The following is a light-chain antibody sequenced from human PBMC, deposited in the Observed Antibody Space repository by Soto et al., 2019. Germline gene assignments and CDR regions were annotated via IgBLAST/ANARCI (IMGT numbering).Light chain of an antibody. Sequence: DIQMTQSPSSLSASVGDRVTITCRASQSISSYLNWYQQKPGKAPKLLIYAASSLQSGFPSRFSGSESGTDFTLTISSLQPEDFATYYCQQSYSTPPWTFGQGTKVEIK. CDR2: AAS. CDR3: QQSYSTPPWT. J-gene: IGKJ1*01. V-gene: IGKV1-39*01. CDR1: QSISSY.